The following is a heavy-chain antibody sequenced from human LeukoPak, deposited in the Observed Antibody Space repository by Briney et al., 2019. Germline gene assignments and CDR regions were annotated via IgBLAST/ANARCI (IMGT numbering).Heavy chain of an antibody. CDR1: GFTFGDYA. J-gene: IGHJ4*02. Sequence: GGSLRLSCTASGFTFGDYAMSWFRQAPGKGLEWVGFIRSKAYGGTTEYAASVKGRFTISRDDSKSIAYLQMNSLKTEDTAVYYCTRDPGDFWSGYSDYWGQGTLVTVSS. CDR2: IRSKAYGGTT. CDR3: TRDPGDFWSGYSDY. D-gene: IGHD3-3*01. V-gene: IGHV3-49*03.